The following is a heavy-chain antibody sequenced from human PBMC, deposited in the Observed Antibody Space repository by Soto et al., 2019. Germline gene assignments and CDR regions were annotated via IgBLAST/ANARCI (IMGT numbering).Heavy chain of an antibody. J-gene: IGHJ4*02. Sequence: QVQLQQWGAGLLKPSETLSLTCAVYGGSFSGYYWSWIRQPPGKGLEWIGEINHSGSTNHNPSLNSRVTISVDTSKNQFSLKLSSVTAADTAVYYCARGKSYSVNSGSRFGYWGQGTLVTVSS. CDR2: INHSGST. D-gene: IGHD1-26*01. V-gene: IGHV4-34*01. CDR1: GGSFSGYY. CDR3: ARGKSYSVNSGSRFGY.